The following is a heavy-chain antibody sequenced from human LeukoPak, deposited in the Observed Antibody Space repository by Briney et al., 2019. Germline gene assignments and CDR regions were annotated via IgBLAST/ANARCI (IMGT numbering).Heavy chain of an antibody. D-gene: IGHD6-13*01. Sequence: KPSETLSLTCTVSGGSISNSYYYWGWIRQPPGKGLEWIGSIYHSGSTYYNPSLKSRVTISVDTSKNQFSLKLSSVTAADTAVYYCARGRVTAGIAAAAHPFDYWGQGTLVTVSS. CDR1: GGSISNSYYY. V-gene: IGHV4-39*07. J-gene: IGHJ4*02. CDR3: ARGRVTAGIAAAAHPFDY. CDR2: IYHSGST.